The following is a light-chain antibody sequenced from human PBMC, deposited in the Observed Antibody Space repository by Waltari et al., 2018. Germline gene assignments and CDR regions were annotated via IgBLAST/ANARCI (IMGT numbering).Light chain of an antibody. Sequence: DIQMTQSPSSLSASVGDRVTITCQASQSISSYLNWYQQKPGKAPKLLIYAASSLQSGVPSRFSGSGSGTDFTLTISSLQPEDFATYYCQQSYSTPYTFGQGTKLEIK. V-gene: IGKV1-39*01. CDR3: QQSYSTPYT. CDR1: QSISSY. J-gene: IGKJ2*01. CDR2: AAS.